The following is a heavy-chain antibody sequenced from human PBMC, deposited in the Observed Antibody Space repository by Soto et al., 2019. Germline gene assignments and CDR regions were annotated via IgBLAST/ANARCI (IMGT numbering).Heavy chain of an antibody. CDR2: IYYSGST. V-gene: IGHV4-31*03. CDR1: GGSISSGGYY. CDR3: ARNRYSSGGSCSIRFAFDI. Sequence: QVQLQESGPGLVKPSQTLSLTCTVSGGSISSGGYYWSWIRQHPGKGLEWIGYIYYSGSTYYNPSLKSRVTISVDTSKNQFSLKLSSVTAADTAVYYCARNRYSSGGSCSIRFAFDIWGQGTMVTVSS. D-gene: IGHD2-15*01. J-gene: IGHJ3*02.